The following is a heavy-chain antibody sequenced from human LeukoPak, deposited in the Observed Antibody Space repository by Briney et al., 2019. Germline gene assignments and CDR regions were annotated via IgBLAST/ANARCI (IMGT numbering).Heavy chain of an antibody. Sequence: GGSLRLSCAASGFTFSSYSMNWVRQAPGKGLEWVSSISSSSSYIYYADSVKGRFTISRDSAKNSLYLQMNSLRAEDTAVYYCASSIDYGDYWPKYGMDVWGQGTTVTVSS. J-gene: IGHJ6*02. CDR3: ASSIDYGDYWPKYGMDV. CDR2: ISSSSSYI. CDR1: GFTFSSYS. D-gene: IGHD4-17*01. V-gene: IGHV3-21*01.